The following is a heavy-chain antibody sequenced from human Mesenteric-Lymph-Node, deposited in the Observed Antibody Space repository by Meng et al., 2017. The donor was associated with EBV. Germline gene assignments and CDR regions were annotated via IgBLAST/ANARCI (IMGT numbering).Heavy chain of an antibody. J-gene: IGHJ5*02. CDR1: GGSFSGYS. CDR3: ARQGYCRTTTCSTWFDP. V-gene: IGHV4-34*01. D-gene: IGHD2-2*01. CDR2: IHHSETT. Sequence: QVQLQQWGAGLLKPSETLSLTCVXYGGSFSGYSWNWIRQAPGKGLEWIGKIHHSETTDYNPSLKDRVIISADTSKNQFSLKLTSVTAADTAVYYCARQGYCRTTTCSTWFDPWGQGTLVTVSS.